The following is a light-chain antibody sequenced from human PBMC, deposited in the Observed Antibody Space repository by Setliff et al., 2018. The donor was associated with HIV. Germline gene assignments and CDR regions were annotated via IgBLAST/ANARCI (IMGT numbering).Light chain of an antibody. CDR3: ASWDDSLNGYV. V-gene: IGLV1-44*01. CDR2: STY. J-gene: IGLJ1*01. Sequence: LTQPPSASGAPGQRVTISCSGSSSNVGDNAVSWYQQLPGTAPKLLIYSTYLRPSGVPARFSGSKSGTSASLAISGLQSEDEADYYCASWDDSLNGYVFGTGTRSPS. CDR1: SSNVGDNA.